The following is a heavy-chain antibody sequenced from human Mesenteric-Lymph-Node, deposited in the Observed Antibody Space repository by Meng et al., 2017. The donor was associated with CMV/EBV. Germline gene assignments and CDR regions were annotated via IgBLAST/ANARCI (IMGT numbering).Heavy chain of an antibody. V-gene: IGHV3-53*01. CDR3: SKCFSSTSWDGMDV. CDR2: IYSGSST. CDR1: GFTVSSNY. Sequence: ESLKISCASSGFTVSSNYMSWVRQAPGKGLEWVSVIYSGSSTYYADSVKGRFTISRDNSKNTPYLQMNSLRAEDTAVYYCSKCFSSTSWDGMDVWGQGTTVTVSS. J-gene: IGHJ6*02. D-gene: IGHD2-2*01.